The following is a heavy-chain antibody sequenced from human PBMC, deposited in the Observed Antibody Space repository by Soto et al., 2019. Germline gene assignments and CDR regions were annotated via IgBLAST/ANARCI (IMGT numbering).Heavy chain of an antibody. CDR3: ARVGVTYYDILTGYSPFDP. V-gene: IGHV1-18*03. Sequence: QVQLVQSGAEVKKPGASVKVSCKASGYTFTSYGISWVRQAPGQGLEWMGWISAYNGNTNYAQKLQGRVTMTTDTSTSTAYMELRSLRSDDMAVYYCARVGVTYYDILTGYSPFDPWGQGTLVTFSS. D-gene: IGHD3-9*01. J-gene: IGHJ5*02. CDR1: GYTFTSYG. CDR2: ISAYNGNT.